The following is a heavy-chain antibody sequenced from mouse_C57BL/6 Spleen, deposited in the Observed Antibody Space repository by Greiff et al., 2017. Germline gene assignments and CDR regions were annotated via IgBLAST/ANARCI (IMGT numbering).Heavy chain of an antibody. V-gene: IGHV5-17*01. CDR1: GFTFSDYG. CDR2: ISSGSSTI. J-gene: IGHJ1*03. Sequence: VQLKESGGGLVKPGGSLKLSCAASGFTFSDYGMHWVRQAPEKGLEWVAYISSGSSTIYYADTVKGRFTISRDNAKNTLFLQMTSLRSEDTAMYYCARPGPRSSYNWYFDVWGTGTTVTVSS. CDR3: ARPGPRSSYNWYFDV. D-gene: IGHD1-1*01.